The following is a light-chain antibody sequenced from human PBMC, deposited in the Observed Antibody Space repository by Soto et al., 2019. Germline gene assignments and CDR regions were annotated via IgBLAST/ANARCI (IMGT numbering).Light chain of an antibody. V-gene: IGKV3-15*01. CDR1: QSVSSN. CDR3: QQSAGT. Sequence: ELVMTQSPTTLSVSPGERATLSCRASQSVSSNLAWYQQKPGQSPRLLIYNASTRATGVPARFSGSGIGTEFTLTVSSLRSEDFAIYYCQQSAGTFGQGTKVEIK. J-gene: IGKJ1*01. CDR2: NAS.